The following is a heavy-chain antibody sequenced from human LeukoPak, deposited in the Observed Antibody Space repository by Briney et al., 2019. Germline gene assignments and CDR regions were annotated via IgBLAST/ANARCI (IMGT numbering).Heavy chain of an antibody. V-gene: IGHV3-66*01. Sequence: GGSLRLSCAASGFTVSSNYMSWVRQATGKGLEWVSVIYSGGSTYYADSVKGRFTISRDNSKNTLYLQMNSLRAEDTAVYYCATTSYCSSTRCRDAFDIWGQGTMVTVSS. J-gene: IGHJ3*02. CDR1: GFTVSSNY. D-gene: IGHD2-2*01. CDR3: ATTSYCSSTRCRDAFDI. CDR2: IYSGGST.